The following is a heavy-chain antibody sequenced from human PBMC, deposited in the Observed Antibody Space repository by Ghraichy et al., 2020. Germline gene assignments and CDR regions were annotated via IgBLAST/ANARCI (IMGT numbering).Heavy chain of an antibody. Sequence: SETLSLTCTVSGGSISSYYWSWIRQPPGKGLEWIGYIYYSGRTNYNPSLKSRVTISVDTSKNQFSLKLSSVTAADTAVYYCARLTTYCSSTSCYHYGMDVWGQGTTVTVSS. J-gene: IGHJ6*02. CDR2: IYYSGRT. V-gene: IGHV4-59*08. D-gene: IGHD2-2*01. CDR1: GGSISSYY. CDR3: ARLTTYCSSTSCYHYGMDV.